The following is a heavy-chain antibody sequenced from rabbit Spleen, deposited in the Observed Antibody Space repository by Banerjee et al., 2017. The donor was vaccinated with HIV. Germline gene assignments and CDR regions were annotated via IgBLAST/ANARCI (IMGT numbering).Heavy chain of an antibody. CDR3: ARGNTAAPNYGLLGRLDV. V-gene: IGHV1S43*01. Sequence: QQQLEESGGGLVKPGGTLTLTCKVSGIDFSSWYYMCWVRQAPGKGLELIGCIYLSSASTWYASWVNGRFTISRSTSLNTVDLKMTSLTVADTATYFCARGNTAAPNYGLLGRLDVWGQGTLVTVS. J-gene: IGHJ6*01. D-gene: IGHD6-1*01. CDR2: IYLSSAST. CDR1: GIDFSSWYY.